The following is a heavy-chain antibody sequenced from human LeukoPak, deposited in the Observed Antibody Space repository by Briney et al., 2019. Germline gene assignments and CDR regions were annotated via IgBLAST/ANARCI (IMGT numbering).Heavy chain of an antibody. CDR1: GFTISNAW. D-gene: IGHD6-13*01. CDR2: IKSKTDGGTT. CDR3: VQSAYSSSWF. J-gene: IGHJ4*02. V-gene: IGHV3-15*01. Sequence: GGSLRLSCAASGFTISNAWMSWVRQAPGKGPEWVGRIKSKTDGGTTEYAAPVKGRFTISRDDSKNMLFLQMNSLETEDTAVYYCVQSAYSSSWFWGQGTLVTVSS.